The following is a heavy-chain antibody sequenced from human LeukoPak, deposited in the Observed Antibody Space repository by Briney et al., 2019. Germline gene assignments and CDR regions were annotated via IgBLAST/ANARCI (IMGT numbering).Heavy chain of an antibody. D-gene: IGHD2-2*01. CDR2: MSLNSGNT. Sequence: GASVKVSCKASGYTFSSYDINWVRQATGQGLEWIGYMSLNSGNTGHAQNFQGRVTMTSSTSINTVYMELSSLTSEDTAVYYCAGCSSSSCYDYFHHWGQGTQVTVSS. J-gene: IGHJ1*01. CDR1: GYTFSSYD. CDR3: AGCSSSSCYDYFHH. V-gene: IGHV1-8*01.